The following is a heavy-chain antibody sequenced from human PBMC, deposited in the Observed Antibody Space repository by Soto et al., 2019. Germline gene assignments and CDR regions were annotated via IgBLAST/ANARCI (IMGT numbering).Heavy chain of an antibody. Sequence: QVHLEQWGAGLLKPSETLSLTCAVYGGSISGYFWSWVRQPPGKGLEWFGEINHSGSTNYNPSLKSRVTISADTAKHQFSLRLSSVTAADSAIYYCASYHYYDFWIGSRHYMDGWGKGTTVSVSS. CDR3: ASYHYYDFWIGSRHYMDG. V-gene: IGHV4-34*01. CDR2: INHSGST. D-gene: IGHD3-3*01. J-gene: IGHJ6*03. CDR1: GGSISGYF.